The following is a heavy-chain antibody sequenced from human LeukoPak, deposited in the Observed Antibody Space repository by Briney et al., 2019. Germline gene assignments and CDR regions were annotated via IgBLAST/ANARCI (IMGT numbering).Heavy chain of an antibody. CDR2: ISAYNGNT. V-gene: IGHV1-18*01. D-gene: IGHD3-22*01. Sequence: ASVKVSCKASGYTFTSYGISWVRQAPGQGLEWMGWISAYNGNTNYAQKLQGRVTMTTDTSTSTAYMELRSLRSDDTAVYYCARVSYYDSSGYFLFDIWGQGTMVTVSS. J-gene: IGHJ3*02. CDR3: ARVSYYDSSGYFLFDI. CDR1: GYTFTSYG.